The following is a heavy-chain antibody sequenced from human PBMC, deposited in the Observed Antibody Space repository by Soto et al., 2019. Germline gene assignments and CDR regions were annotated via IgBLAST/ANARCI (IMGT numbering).Heavy chain of an antibody. J-gene: IGHJ5*02. CDR1: GYTFTIYG. V-gene: IGHV1-18*01. D-gene: IGHD3-22*01. CDR3: ARMYYYDGIGYYYWLDP. CDR2: ISVYNDKT. Sequence: ASVKVSCKASGYTFTIYGISWVLQAPGQGLEWMGWISVYNDKTNYGQKFQGRVSMTTDTSTSTAYMELRSLRSDDTAVYFCARMYYYDGIGYYYWLDPWGQGTPVTVSS.